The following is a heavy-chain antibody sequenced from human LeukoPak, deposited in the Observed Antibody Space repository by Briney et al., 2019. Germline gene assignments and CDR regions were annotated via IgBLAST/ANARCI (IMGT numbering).Heavy chain of an antibody. CDR1: GFTFSSYD. V-gene: IGHV3-48*02. J-gene: IGHJ6*02. CDR3: ARDRGSNDYGDYGNYYYYGMDV. D-gene: IGHD4-17*01. Sequence: PGGSLRLSCAASGFTFSSYDMNWVRQAPGKGLEWVSYISSSSSTIYYADSVKGRFTISRDNAKNSLYLQMNSLRDEDTAVYYCARDRGSNDYGDYGNYYYYGMDVWGQGTTVTVSS. CDR2: ISSSSSTI.